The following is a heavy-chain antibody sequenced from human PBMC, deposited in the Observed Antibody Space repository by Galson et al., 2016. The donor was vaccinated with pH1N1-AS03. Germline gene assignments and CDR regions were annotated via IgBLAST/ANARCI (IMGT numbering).Heavy chain of an antibody. V-gene: IGHV1-69*13. Sequence: SVKVSCKASGVSFSTHPITWVRQAPGHGFEWMGGIIPALGTSTNGKRFQGRVTITADESTTTSYMELSSLRHDDTAVYYCATGIVGAPAAFDMWGQGTLVTVSS. CDR1: GVSFSTHP. CDR3: ATGIVGAPAAFDM. J-gene: IGHJ3*02. D-gene: IGHD1-26*01. CDR2: IIPALGTS.